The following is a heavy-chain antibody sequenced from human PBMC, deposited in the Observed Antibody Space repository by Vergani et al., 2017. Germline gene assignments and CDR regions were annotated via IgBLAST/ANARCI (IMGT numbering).Heavy chain of an antibody. D-gene: IGHD5-18*01. CDR1: GGTFSSYA. CDR3: ARDGGDTAMECLFDD. V-gene: IGHV1-69*01. J-gene: IGHJ4*02. CDR2: IIPIFGTA. Sequence: QVQLVQSGAEVKKPGSSVKVSCKASGGTFSSYAISWVRQAPGQGLEWMGGIIPIFGTANSAQKVQGRVTITADESTGTAYMELSSLRSEDTAVYYCARDGGDTAMECLFDDGGQGTLVTVSS.